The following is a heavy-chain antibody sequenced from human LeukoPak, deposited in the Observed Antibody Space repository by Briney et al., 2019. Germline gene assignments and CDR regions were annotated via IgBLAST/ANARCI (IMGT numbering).Heavy chain of an antibody. Sequence: GGPLRLSCAASGFTFNTYAMSWARQARGKGVEWVSAIRGSGDSTFYADSVEGRFTISRDNSKNTLYLQIHSLRAEDTAVYYCAKGQGSSSSSIGWWGQGTLVTVSS. J-gene: IGHJ4*02. CDR2: IRGSGDST. CDR3: AKGQGSSSSSIGW. V-gene: IGHV3-23*01. D-gene: IGHD6-19*01. CDR1: GFTFNTYA.